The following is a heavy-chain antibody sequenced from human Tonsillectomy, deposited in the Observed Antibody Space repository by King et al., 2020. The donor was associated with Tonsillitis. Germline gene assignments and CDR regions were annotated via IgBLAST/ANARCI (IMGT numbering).Heavy chain of an antibody. CDR2: IIPIFGTA. CDR1: GGTFSSFP. D-gene: IGHD3-16*01. Sequence: VQLVQSGAEVKKPGSSVKVSCKSSGGTFSSFPISWVRQAPGQGLEWMGGIIPIFGTANYAQKFQGRGTITADESTSTAYMELSSLMSSLRSEDTAVYYCARGRGYDYVWGSIDYWGQGTLVTVSS. J-gene: IGHJ4*02. V-gene: IGHV1-69*01. CDR3: ARGRGYDYVWGSIDY.